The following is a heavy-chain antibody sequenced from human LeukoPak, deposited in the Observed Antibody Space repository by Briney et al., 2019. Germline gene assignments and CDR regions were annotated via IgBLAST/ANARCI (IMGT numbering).Heavy chain of an antibody. CDR3: ARDVAPPYYDFWSGYYMTWFDP. CDR1: GGTFSSYA. Sequence: ASVKVSCKASGGTFSSYAISWVRQAPGQGLEWMGWISAYNGNTNYAQKLQGRVTMTTDTSTSTAYMELRSLRSDDTAVYYCARDVAPPYYDFWSGYYMTWFDPWGQGTLVTVSS. D-gene: IGHD3-3*01. CDR2: ISAYNGNT. V-gene: IGHV1-18*01. J-gene: IGHJ5*02.